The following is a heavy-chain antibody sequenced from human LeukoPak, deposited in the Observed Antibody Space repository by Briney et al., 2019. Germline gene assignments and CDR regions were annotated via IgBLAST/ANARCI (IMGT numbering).Heavy chain of an antibody. CDR3: TKSGSYQNYYYCGMDV. Sequence: SQTLSLTCAISGDSVSSNSAAWNWIRQSPSRGLEWLGRTYYRSKWYNDYAVSVKSRITINPDTSKNQFSLQLNSVTPEDTAVYYCTKSGSYQNYYYCGMDVWGQGTTVTVSS. J-gene: IGHJ6*02. CDR1: GDSVSSNSAA. V-gene: IGHV6-1*01. CDR2: TYYRSKWYN. D-gene: IGHD1-26*01.